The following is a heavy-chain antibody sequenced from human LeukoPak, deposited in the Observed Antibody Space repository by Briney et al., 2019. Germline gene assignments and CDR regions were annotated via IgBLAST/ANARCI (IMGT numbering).Heavy chain of an antibody. CDR3: ARRKWYKPQYYFDY. V-gene: IGHV4-34*01. CDR2: INHSGST. J-gene: IGHJ4*02. D-gene: IGHD1-1*01. Sequence: GSLRLSCAASGFTVSSNYMSWVRQPPGKGLEWIGEINHSGSTNYNPSLKSRVTISVDTSKNQFSLKLSSVTAADTAVYYCARRKWYKPQYYFDYWGQGTLVTVSS. CDR1: GFTVSSNY.